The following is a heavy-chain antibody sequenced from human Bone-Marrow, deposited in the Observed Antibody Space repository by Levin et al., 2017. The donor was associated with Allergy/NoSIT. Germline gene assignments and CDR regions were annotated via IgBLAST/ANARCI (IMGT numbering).Heavy chain of an antibody. D-gene: IGHD6-13*01. Sequence: LSLPCVGSGFDFRDYYMTWIRQAPGQRLEWASHISNTARTTYYADSVRGRFTISRDNTKRSLFLQMDSLKVEDTAVYYCARESKAAAGTLDFWGQGIVVVVSS. V-gene: IGHV3-11*01. CDR3: ARESKAAAGTLDF. CDR2: ISNTARTT. CDR1: GFDFRDYY. J-gene: IGHJ4*02.